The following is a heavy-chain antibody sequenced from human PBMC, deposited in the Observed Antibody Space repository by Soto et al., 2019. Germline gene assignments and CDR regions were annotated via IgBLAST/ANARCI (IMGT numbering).Heavy chain of an antibody. CDR1: GFTFSSYA. CDR3: AKKGPRAVTTSLDY. Sequence: GESLKISCAASGFTFSSYAMSWVRQAPGKGLEWVSAISGSGGSTYYADSVKGRFTISRDNSKNTLYLQMNSLRAEDTAVYYCAKKGPRAVTTSLDYWGQGTQVTVSS. D-gene: IGHD4-4*01. J-gene: IGHJ4*02. V-gene: IGHV3-23*01. CDR2: ISGSGGST.